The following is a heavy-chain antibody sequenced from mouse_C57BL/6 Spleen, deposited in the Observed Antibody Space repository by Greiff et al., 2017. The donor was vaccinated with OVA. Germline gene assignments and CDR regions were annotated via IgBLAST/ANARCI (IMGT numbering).Heavy chain of an antibody. V-gene: IGHV1-42*01. Sequence: EVQLQQSGPELVKPGASVKISCKASGYSFTGYYMNWVKQSPEKSLEWIGEINPSTGGTTYNQKFKAKATLTVDKSSSTAYMQLKCLTSEDSAVYYCARTVGAMDYWGQGTSVTVSS. CDR3: ARTVGAMDY. CDR1: GYSFTGYY. D-gene: IGHD1-1*01. CDR2: INPSTGGT. J-gene: IGHJ4*01.